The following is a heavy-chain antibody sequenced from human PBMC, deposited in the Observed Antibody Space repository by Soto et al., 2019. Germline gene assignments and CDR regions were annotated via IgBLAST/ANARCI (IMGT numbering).Heavy chain of an antibody. CDR1: GYNFADYG. D-gene: IGHD4-17*01. CDR3: ARAVKYYGNAFDI. Sequence: ASVKVSCKASGYNFADYGINWVRQAPGQGLEWMGWISAYNGNTNYAQKIQDRVTMTTDTSTNSSYMEMRRLRSDDTAVYYWARAVKYYGNAFDIWGQGTMVTVSS. J-gene: IGHJ3*02. CDR2: ISAYNGNT. V-gene: IGHV1-18*01.